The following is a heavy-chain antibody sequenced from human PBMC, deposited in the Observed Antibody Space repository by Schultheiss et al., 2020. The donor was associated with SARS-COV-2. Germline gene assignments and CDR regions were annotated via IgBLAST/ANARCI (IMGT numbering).Heavy chain of an antibody. CDR1: GFTFSSYE. V-gene: IGHV3-30*02. J-gene: IGHJ6*03. D-gene: IGHD6-13*01. CDR3: AKDPGEQQPYYYYYMDV. Sequence: GGSLRLSCAASGFTFSSYEMNWVRQAPGKGLEWVAVIWYDGSNKYYADSVKGRFTISRDNSKNTLYLQMNSLRAEDTAVYYCAKDPGEQQPYYYYYMDVWGKGTTVTVSS. CDR2: IWYDGSNK.